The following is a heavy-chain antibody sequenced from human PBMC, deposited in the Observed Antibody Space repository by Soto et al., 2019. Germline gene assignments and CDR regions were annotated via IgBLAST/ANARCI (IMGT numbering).Heavy chain of an antibody. Sequence: ASVKVSGKVSGYTLTELSMHWVRQAPGKGLEWMGGFDPEDGETIYAQKFQGRVTMTEDTSTDTAYMELSSLRSEDTAVYYCATDNPKKIFTNSSGWYNFDYWGQGTLVTVSS. CDR2: FDPEDGET. CDR3: ATDNPKKIFTNSSGWYNFDY. V-gene: IGHV1-24*01. D-gene: IGHD6-19*01. J-gene: IGHJ4*02. CDR1: GYTLTELS.